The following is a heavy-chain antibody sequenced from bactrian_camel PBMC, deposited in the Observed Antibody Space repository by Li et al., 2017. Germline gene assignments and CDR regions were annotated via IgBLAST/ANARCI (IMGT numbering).Heavy chain of an antibody. CDR2: INISGGIT. D-gene: IGHD5*01. CDR3: AAALASFDGTGLSDVYTY. J-gene: IGHJ4*01. CDR1: GFTFGLYW. V-gene: IGHV3S25*01. Sequence: QLVESGGDLVQPGGSLRLSCAASGFTFGLYWMYWVRQAPGKGLECISTINISGGITSHLDSVKGRFTISRDNAKNTVYLQMNSLKPEDTALYYCAAALASFDGTGLSDVYTYWGQGTQVTVS.